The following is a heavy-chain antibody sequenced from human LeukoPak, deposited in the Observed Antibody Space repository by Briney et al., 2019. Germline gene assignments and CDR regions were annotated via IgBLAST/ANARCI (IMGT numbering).Heavy chain of an antibody. J-gene: IGHJ6*03. CDR3: ARTTEGGYTHDYFYYYYMDV. CDR1: GGSVSGTNYY. Sequence: PSETLSLTCSVSGGSVSGTNYYWAWIRQPPEMGLEWIGTIYYSGSTYYNVSLKSRVTISVDTSKNQFSLKLTSVTAADTAVYYCARTTEGGYTHDYFYYYYMDVWGKGTTVTISS. D-gene: IGHD5-18*01. V-gene: IGHV4-39*07. CDR2: IYYSGST.